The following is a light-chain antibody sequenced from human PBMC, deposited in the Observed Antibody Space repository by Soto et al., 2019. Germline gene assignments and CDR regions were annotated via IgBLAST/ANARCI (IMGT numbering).Light chain of an antibody. Sequence: QSALTQPPSASGSPGQSVTISCTGTSSDVGGYNYVSWYQQHPGKAPKLMIYEVSKRPSGVPDRFSGSKSGNTASLTVSGLQAXXXADYYCSSYAGSNNLGVFGGGTKLTVL. CDR2: EVS. CDR3: SSYAGSNNLGV. J-gene: IGLJ2*01. CDR1: SSDVGGYNY. V-gene: IGLV2-8*01.